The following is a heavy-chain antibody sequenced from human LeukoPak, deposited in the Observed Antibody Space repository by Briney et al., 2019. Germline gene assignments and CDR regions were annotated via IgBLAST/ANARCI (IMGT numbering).Heavy chain of an antibody. J-gene: IGHJ4*02. CDR1: GGSISNGNW. CDR3: ARNAGGPPQLILDN. V-gene: IGHV4-4*02. CDR2: IHRSGST. D-gene: IGHD3/OR15-3a*01. Sequence: PSGTLSLTCGVSGGSISNGNWWSWVRQPPGKGLEWIGEIHRSGSTNCNPSLKSRVTISVDKSKNQFSLMLTSVTAADTAVYYCARNAGGPPQLILDNWGQGILVTVSS.